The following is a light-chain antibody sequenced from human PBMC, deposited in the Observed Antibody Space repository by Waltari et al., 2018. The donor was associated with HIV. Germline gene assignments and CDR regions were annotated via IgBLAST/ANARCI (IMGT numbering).Light chain of an antibody. CDR3: SSYAGINPVI. Sequence: QSALTQPPSASGSLGQSVTISCPGSSSDVGRYDYVSWYQQHPGKAPKLLIFEVTKRPSGVPDRFSGSKSGNTASLTVSGLQAEDEAEYSCSSYAGINPVIFGGGTTLTVL. CDR2: EVT. CDR1: SSDVGRYDY. V-gene: IGLV2-8*01. J-gene: IGLJ2*01.